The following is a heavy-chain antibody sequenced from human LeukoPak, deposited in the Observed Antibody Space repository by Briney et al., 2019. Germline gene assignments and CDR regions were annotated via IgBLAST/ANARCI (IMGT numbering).Heavy chain of an antibody. Sequence: PSETLSLTCTVSGGSISSYYWSWIRQPPGKGREWIGYIYYIGSTNYNTSLKRRVTISVDTSKNQFSVKLSSVTAADTDVYYCARRAQYYYGSGSYRVGDYYYYGMDVWGQGTTVTVSS. CDR2: IYYIGST. CDR1: GGSISSYY. CDR3: ARRAQYYYGSGSYRVGDYYYYGMDV. V-gene: IGHV4-59*08. D-gene: IGHD3-10*01. J-gene: IGHJ6*02.